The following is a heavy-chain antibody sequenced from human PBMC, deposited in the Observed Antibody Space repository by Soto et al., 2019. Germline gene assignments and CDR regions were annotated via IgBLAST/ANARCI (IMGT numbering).Heavy chain of an antibody. D-gene: IGHD2-2*01. CDR1: GVTFNIFA. V-gene: IGHV3-23*01. J-gene: IGHJ4*02. CDR3: AKVGTDIVVVPAAEFDY. Sequence: GSLRLSCAASGVTFNIFAMSWVRQAPGKGLEWVSAISGSGGSTYYADSVKGRFTISRDNSKNTLYLQMNSLRAEDTAVYYCAKVGTDIVVVPAAEFDYWGQGTLVTVSS. CDR2: ISGSGGST.